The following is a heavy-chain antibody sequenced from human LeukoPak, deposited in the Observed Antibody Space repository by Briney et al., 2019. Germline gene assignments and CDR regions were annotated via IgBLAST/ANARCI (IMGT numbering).Heavy chain of an antibody. V-gene: IGHV3-23*01. CDR3: AKDQVRGWYTSNWFDP. J-gene: IGHJ5*02. CDR1: GFTFSSYW. CDR2: ISGSGGST. Sequence: PGGSLRLSCAASGFTFSSYWMSWVRQAPGKGLEWVSAISGSGGSTYYADSVKGRFTISRDNSKNTLYLQMNSLRAEDTAVYYCAKDQVRGWYTSNWFDPWGQGTLVTVSS. D-gene: IGHD6-19*01.